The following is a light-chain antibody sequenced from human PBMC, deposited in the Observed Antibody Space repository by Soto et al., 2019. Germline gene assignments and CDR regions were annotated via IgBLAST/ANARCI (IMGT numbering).Light chain of an antibody. CDR3: QSYDRSLSASV. J-gene: IGLJ3*02. CDR2: ANN. V-gene: IGLV1-40*01. Sequence: QLVLTQPPSVSGAPGQRVTISCTGSTSNVGAGYDVHWYQHLPGTAPKLLIYANNNRPSGVPDRFSGSKSGTSASLAITGLQAEDEADYYCQSYDRSLSASVFGGGTKLTVL. CDR1: TSNVGAGYD.